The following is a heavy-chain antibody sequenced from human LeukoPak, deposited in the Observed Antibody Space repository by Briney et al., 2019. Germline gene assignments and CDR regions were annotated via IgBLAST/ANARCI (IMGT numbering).Heavy chain of an antibody. D-gene: IGHD1-26*01. V-gene: IGHV3-7*01. J-gene: IGHJ4*02. CDR1: GFTFTTYW. CDR3: ARHSGSYQRAFDY. CDR2: IKQDGTEK. Sequence: GGSLRLSCAASGFTFTTYWMSWVRQAPGKGLEWVANIKQDGTEKYYADSVKGRFTISRDNAKNSLYLQMNGLRAEDTAVYYCARHSGSYQRAFDYWGQGTLVTVSS.